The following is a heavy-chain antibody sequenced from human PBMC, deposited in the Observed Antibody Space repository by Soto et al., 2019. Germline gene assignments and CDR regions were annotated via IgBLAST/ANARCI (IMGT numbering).Heavy chain of an antibody. J-gene: IGHJ4*02. CDR3: ARDKITGLFDY. Sequence: AASVKVSCKASGYTFTSYDTNWVRQATGQGLEWMGWMNPNSGNTGYAQKFQGRVTMTRNTSISTAYMELSSPRSEDTAVYYCARDKITGLFDYWGQGTLVTVSS. CDR2: MNPNSGNT. V-gene: IGHV1-8*01. CDR1: GYTFTSYD. D-gene: IGHD2-8*02.